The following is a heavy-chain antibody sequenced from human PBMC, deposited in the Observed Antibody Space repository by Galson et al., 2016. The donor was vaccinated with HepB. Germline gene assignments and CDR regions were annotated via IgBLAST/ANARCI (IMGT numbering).Heavy chain of an antibody. CDR1: GYSFINYE. V-gene: IGHV1-8*02. Sequence: SVKVSCKASGYSFINYEINWVRQAPGQGLEWMGSMNPYTNDSESAEKFRTRITMTRETSTTTAYMELSSLRSEDTAVYFCARGGYVATTTIVIPSGYYFENWGQGSLVLVAS. CDR3: ARGGYVATTTIVIPSGYYFEN. CDR2: MNPYTNDS. D-gene: IGHD2/OR15-2a*01. J-gene: IGHJ4*02.